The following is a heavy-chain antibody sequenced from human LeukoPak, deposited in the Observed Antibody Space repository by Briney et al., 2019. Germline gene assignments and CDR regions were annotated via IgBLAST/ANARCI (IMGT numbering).Heavy chain of an antibody. Sequence: GGSLRLSCAVSGFTFSDYWMNWVRQAPGKGLEWVASIKQDGSDKSYVDSVKGRFTVSRDNAKNSLYLQMSSLRVEDTAVYYCARDGTAAGLYFALWGQGTLVTVSS. CDR1: GFTFSDYW. CDR2: IKQDGSDK. D-gene: IGHD6-13*01. J-gene: IGHJ4*01. V-gene: IGHV3-7*01. CDR3: ARDGTAAGLYFAL.